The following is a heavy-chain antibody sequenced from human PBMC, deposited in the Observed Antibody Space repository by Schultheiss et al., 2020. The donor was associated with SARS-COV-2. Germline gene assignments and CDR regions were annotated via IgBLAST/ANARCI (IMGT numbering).Heavy chain of an antibody. CDR2: ISSSSTI. CDR1: GFTFSSYA. Sequence: GGSLRLSCAASGFTFSSYAMSWVRQAPGKGLEWVSSISSSSTIYYADSVKGRFTISRDNAKNSLYLQMNSLRAEDTAVYYCARGPLRFWGQGTLVTVSS. D-gene: IGHD3-3*01. J-gene: IGHJ4*02. CDR3: ARGPLRF. V-gene: IGHV3-69-1*01.